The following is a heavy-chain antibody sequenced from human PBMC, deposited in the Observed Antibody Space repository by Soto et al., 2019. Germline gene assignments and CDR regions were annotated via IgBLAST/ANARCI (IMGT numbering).Heavy chain of an antibody. Sequence: GASVKVSCKASGGTFSSYAISWVRQAPGQGLEWMGGIIPIFGTANYAQKFQGRVTITADKSTSTAYMELSSLRSEDTAVYYCARDPTGGYCSNTSCYYRFDPWGQGTLVTVSS. V-gene: IGHV1-69*06. CDR3: ARDPTGGYCSNTSCYYRFDP. D-gene: IGHD2-2*01. CDR1: GGTFSSYA. J-gene: IGHJ5*02. CDR2: IIPIFGTA.